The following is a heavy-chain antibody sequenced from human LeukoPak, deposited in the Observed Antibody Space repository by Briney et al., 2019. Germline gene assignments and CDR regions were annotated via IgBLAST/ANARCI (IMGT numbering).Heavy chain of an antibody. Sequence: LVKVSCKASGYTFTGYYMQWVRQSPGQGLEWMGRIIPILGIANYAQKFQGRVTITADKSTSTAYMELSSLRSEDTAVYYCARVAAAGIGGRNFDYWGQGTLVTVSS. CDR3: ARVAAAGIGGRNFDY. D-gene: IGHD6-13*01. J-gene: IGHJ4*02. V-gene: IGHV1-69*04. CDR2: IIPILGIA. CDR1: GYTFTGYY.